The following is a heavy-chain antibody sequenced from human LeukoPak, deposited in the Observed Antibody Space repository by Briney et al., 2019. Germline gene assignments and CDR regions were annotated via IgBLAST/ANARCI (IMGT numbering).Heavy chain of an antibody. V-gene: IGHV4-39*01. D-gene: IGHD6-13*01. CDR1: SGSVSSRRHF. J-gene: IGHJ5*02. Sequence: SETLCLTCTGYSGSVSSRRHFWRWIRQPPGKGLEWTGTIYYTGRTYYNPSLNSRVTISVDTSKNQFSLRLSSVTAADTAVYYCAQSLGSSDWMGNWFDRWGQGTTVSVSS. CDR3: AQSLGSSDWMGNWFDR. CDR2: IYYTGRT.